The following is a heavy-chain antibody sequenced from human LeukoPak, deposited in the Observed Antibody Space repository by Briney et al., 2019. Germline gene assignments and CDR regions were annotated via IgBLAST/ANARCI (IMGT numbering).Heavy chain of an antibody. J-gene: IGHJ4*02. CDR2: IFHDGNDI. CDR3: ARSLTTLTYEGY. Sequence: PGGSLRLSCVASGFSISSSWMHWVRQVPGKGLVWVSRIFHDGNDISYADSVKGRFTISRDNAKNSLFLQMNSLRAEDTAIYYCARSLTTLTYEGYWGQGTLVTVSS. CDR1: GFSISSSW. D-gene: IGHD1-1*01. V-gene: IGHV3-74*01.